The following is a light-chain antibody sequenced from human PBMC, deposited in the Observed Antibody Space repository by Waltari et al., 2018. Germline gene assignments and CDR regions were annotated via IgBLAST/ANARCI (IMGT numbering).Light chain of an antibody. CDR2: HAS. CDR3: QKYDFLPAM. V-gene: IGKV3-20*01. Sequence: EIVLTQSPGTLSLSPGERATLSCRASQGVGKYLAWYQQRPGQAPRLLLYHASIRATGIPDRFSGSGSGTDFSLTISRLEPEDFAVYYCQKYDFLPAMFGQGTTVEIK. J-gene: IGKJ1*01. CDR1: QGVGKY.